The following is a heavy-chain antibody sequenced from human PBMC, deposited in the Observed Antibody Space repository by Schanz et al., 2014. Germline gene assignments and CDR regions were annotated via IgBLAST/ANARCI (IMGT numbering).Heavy chain of an antibody. Sequence: EVQLVESGGGLVQPGGSLRLCCVASGFTFSRYWMTWVRQAPGKGLEWVANIKQDGSAKNYVDSVKGRFTISRDNAKNSLYLQMNSLRDEDTAVYYCARDGVAATTDFEYWGQGALVTVSS. CDR3: ARDGVAATTDFEY. D-gene: IGHD1-1*01. V-gene: IGHV3-7*01. CDR2: IKQDGSAK. J-gene: IGHJ4*02. CDR1: GFTFSRYW.